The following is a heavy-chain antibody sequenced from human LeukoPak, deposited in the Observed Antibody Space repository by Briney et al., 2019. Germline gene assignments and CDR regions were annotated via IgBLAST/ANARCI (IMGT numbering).Heavy chain of an antibody. CDR1: GGSFSGYY. V-gene: IGHV4-34*01. CDR3: ARKWSYYDSSGYRANAFDI. D-gene: IGHD3-22*01. J-gene: IGHJ3*02. Sequence: SETLSLTCAVYGGSFSGYYWSWIRQPPGKGLEGIGEINHSGSTNYNPSLKSRVTITVDTSKNQFSLKLRSVPAADTAVYYCARKWSYYDSSGYRANAFDIWGQGTMVTVSS. CDR2: INHSGST.